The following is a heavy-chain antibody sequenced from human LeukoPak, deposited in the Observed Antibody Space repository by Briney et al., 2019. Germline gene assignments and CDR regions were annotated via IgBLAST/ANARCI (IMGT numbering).Heavy chain of an antibody. CDR3: ARTERGRSLNCSGGSCSLSVHYYYMDV. CDR1: GGSFSGYY. J-gene: IGHJ6*03. CDR2: INHSGST. Sequence: PETLSLTCAVYGGSFSGYYWSWIRQPPGKGLEWIGEINHSGSTNYNPSLKSRVTISVDTSKNQFSLKLSSVTAADTAVYYCARTERGRSLNCSGGSCSLSVHYYYMDVWGKGTTVTISS. V-gene: IGHV4-34*01. D-gene: IGHD2-15*01.